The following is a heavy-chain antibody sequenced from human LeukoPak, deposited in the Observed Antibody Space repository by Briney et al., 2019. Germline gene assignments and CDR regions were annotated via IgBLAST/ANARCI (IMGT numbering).Heavy chain of an antibody. CDR1: GYTFTGYY. V-gene: IGHV1-2*02. Sequence: EASVKVSCKASGYTFTGYYMHWVRQAPGQGLEWMGWINPNSGGTNYAQKFQGRVTMTRDTSISTAYMELSRLRSDDTAVYYCATPYYYDSSGYSDSFDYWGQGTLVTVSS. D-gene: IGHD3-22*01. J-gene: IGHJ4*02. CDR3: ATPYYYDSSGYSDSFDY. CDR2: INPNSGGT.